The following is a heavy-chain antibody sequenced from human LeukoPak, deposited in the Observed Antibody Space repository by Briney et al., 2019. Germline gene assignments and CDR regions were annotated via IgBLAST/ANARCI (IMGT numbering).Heavy chain of an antibody. V-gene: IGHV4-31*03. J-gene: IGHJ5*02. D-gene: IGHD2-2*01. CDR2: IYYSGST. CDR3: ARVPAAIAGYWFDP. Sequence: SQTLSLTCTVSGGSISSGGYYWSWIRQHPGKGLEWIGYIYYSGSTYYNPSLKSRVTISVDTSKNQFSLKLSSVTAADTAVYYCARVPAAIAGYWFDPWGQGTLVTVSS. CDR1: GGSISSGGYY.